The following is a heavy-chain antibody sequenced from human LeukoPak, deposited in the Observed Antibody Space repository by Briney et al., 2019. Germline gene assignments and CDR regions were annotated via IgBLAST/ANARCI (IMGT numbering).Heavy chain of an antibody. V-gene: IGHV3-23*01. CDR2: ITASGGKT. CDR1: GFTFSSYA. Sequence: PGGSLRLSCAASGFTFSSYAMGWVRQAPGKGREWVSAITASGGKTYYADSVRGRFTISRDNSKNTLYLQVNSLRAEDTAVYYCAKGNGYSYGRYYFDYWGQGTLVTVSS. CDR3: AKGNGYSYGRYYFDY. D-gene: IGHD5-18*01. J-gene: IGHJ4*02.